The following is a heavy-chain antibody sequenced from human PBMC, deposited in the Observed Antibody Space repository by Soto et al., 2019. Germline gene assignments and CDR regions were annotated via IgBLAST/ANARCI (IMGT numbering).Heavy chain of an antibody. J-gene: IGHJ5*02. CDR1: GYTFTSYG. V-gene: IGHV1-18*01. CDR2: ISAYNGNT. D-gene: IGHD1-1*01. CDR3: ARLGRKDMGPRPNWFDP. Sequence: GASVKVSCKASGYTFTSYGISWVRQAPGQGLEWVGWISAYNGNTNYAQKLQGRVTMTTDTSTSTAYMELRSLRSDDTAVYYCARLGRKDMGPRPNWFDPWGQGTLVTVSS.